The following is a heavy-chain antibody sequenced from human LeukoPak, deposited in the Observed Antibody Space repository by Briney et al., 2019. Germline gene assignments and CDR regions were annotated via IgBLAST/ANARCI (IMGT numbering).Heavy chain of an antibody. V-gene: IGHV4-39*07. Sequence: TSETLSLTCTVSGASISSTSYFWGWIRQPPGKGLEWIGGIYHSGSSYYNPSLKSRVTISVDTSKNQFSLNLSSMTAADTAVYYCARVGSGWGEFDYWGQGTLVTVSS. J-gene: IGHJ4*02. CDR1: GASISSTSYF. CDR3: ARVGSGWGEFDY. CDR2: IYHSGSS. D-gene: IGHD6-19*01.